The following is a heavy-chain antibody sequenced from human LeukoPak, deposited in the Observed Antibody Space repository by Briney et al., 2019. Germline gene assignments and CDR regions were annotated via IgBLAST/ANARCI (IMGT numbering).Heavy chain of an antibody. D-gene: IGHD6-6*01. CDR1: GGSISSGGYY. J-gene: IGHJ4*02. V-gene: IGHV4-31*03. CDR3: ARLSSSHLVDY. Sequence: SETLSLTCTVSGGSISSGGYYWSWIRQHPGKGLEWIGYIYYTGSTYYNPSLMSRVTISVDTSKNQFSLKLSSVTAADTALYYCARLSSSHLVDYWGQGTLVTVSS. CDR2: IYYTGST.